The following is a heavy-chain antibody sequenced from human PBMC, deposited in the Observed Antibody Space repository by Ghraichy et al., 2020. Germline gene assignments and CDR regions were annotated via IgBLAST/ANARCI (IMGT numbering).Heavy chain of an antibody. CDR3: ARGIAVAGSGWFDP. J-gene: IGHJ5*02. CDR1: GGSVSSGSYY. V-gene: IGHV4-61*01. Sequence: GSLRLSCTVSGGSVSSGSYYWSWIRQPPGKGLEWIGYIYYSGSTNYNPSLKSRVTISVDTSKNQFSLKLSSVTAADTAVYYCARGIAVAGSGWFDPWGQGTLVTVSS. D-gene: IGHD6-19*01. CDR2: IYYSGST.